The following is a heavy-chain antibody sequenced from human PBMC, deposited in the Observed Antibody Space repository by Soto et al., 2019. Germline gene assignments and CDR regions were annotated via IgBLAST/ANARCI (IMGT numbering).Heavy chain of an antibody. CDR2: IYHSGST. D-gene: IGHD3-22*01. V-gene: IGHV4-30-2*01. CDR3: ARVRAEGVVVITPRYYFDY. Sequence: SETLSLTCAVSGGSISSGGYSWSWIRQPPGKGLEWIGYIYHSGSTYYNPSLKSRVTISVDRSKNRFSLKLSSVTAADTAVYYCARVRAEGVVVITPRYYFDYWGQGTLVTVSS. CDR1: GGSISSGGYS. J-gene: IGHJ4*02.